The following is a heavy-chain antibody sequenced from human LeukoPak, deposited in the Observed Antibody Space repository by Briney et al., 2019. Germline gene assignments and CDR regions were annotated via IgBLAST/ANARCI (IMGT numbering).Heavy chain of an antibody. CDR1: GVSISSSY. J-gene: IGHJ4*02. D-gene: IGHD3-3*01. CDR2: FYYSGNT. Sequence: SETLSLTCTVSGVSISSSYWSWIRQPPGKGLERIGYFYYSGNTNYNPSLKSRVTMSVDTSKNQFSLNLRSVTAADTAVFYCARLRFWSGYPFFDSWGQGTLVTVSP. CDR3: ARLRFWSGYPFFDS. V-gene: IGHV4-59*01.